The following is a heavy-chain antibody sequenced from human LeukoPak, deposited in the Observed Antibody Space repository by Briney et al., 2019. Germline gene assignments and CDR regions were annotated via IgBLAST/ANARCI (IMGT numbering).Heavy chain of an antibody. CDR3: ARATTFWSGYYNWFDP. Sequence: ASVKVSCKASGYTFTSYDINWVRQATGQGLEWMGWMNPNSGSTGYALKFQGRVTITRNTSISTAYMELSGLRSEDTAVYYCARATTFWSGYYNWFDPWGQGTLVTVSS. CDR2: MNPNSGST. D-gene: IGHD3-3*01. V-gene: IGHV1-8*03. CDR1: GYTFTSYD. J-gene: IGHJ5*02.